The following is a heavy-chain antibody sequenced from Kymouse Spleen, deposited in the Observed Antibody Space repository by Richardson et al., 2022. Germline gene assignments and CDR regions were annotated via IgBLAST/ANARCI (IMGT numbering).Heavy chain of an antibody. CDR2: IRSKANSYAT. J-gene: IGHJ6*02. D-gene: IGHD6-19*01. V-gene: IGHV3-73*02. CDR1: GFTFSGSA. Sequence: EVQLVESGGGLVQPGGSLKLSCAASGFTFSGSAMHWVRQASGKGLEWVGRIRSKANSYATAYAASVKGRFTISRDDSKNTAYLQMNSLKTEDTAVYYCTSRHSSGPDYYGMDVWGQGTTVTVSS. CDR3: TSRHSSGPDYYGMDV.